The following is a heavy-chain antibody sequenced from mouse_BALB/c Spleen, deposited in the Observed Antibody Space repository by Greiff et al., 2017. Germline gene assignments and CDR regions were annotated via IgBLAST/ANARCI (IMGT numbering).Heavy chain of an antibody. D-gene: IGHD1-2*01. CDR2: ISDGGSYT. J-gene: IGHJ3*01. Sequence: EVKLMESGGGLVKPGGSLKLSCAASGFTFSDYYMYWVRQTPEKRLEWVATISDGGSYTYYPDSVKGRFTISRDNAKNNLYLQMRSLKSEDTAMYYCAREGITTAAVAYWGQGTLVTVSA. V-gene: IGHV5-4*02. CDR3: AREGITTAAVAY. CDR1: GFTFSDYY.